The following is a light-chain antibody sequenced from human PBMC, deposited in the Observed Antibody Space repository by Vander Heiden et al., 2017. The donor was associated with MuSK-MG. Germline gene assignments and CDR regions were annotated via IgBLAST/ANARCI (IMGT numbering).Light chain of an antibody. Sequence: EIVLTQSPATLSLSPGERATLSCRASQSVSNYLVWDQQKPGQAPRLLIYDTSKRATDIPARFSGSGSGTEFSLTISSLEPEDFAGYYWQQRRSFGGGTKVEIK. CDR2: DTS. CDR1: QSVSNY. CDR3: QQRRS. J-gene: IGKJ4*01. V-gene: IGKV3-11*01.